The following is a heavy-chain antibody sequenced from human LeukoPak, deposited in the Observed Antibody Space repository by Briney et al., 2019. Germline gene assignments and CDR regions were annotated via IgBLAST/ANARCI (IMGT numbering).Heavy chain of an antibody. J-gene: IGHJ4*02. CDR1: GYSFTNYW. V-gene: IGHV5-51*01. Sequence: GESLKISCKGSGYSFTNYWNGWGRQMPGEGLGWVGINYPGDSDTRYSPSLQGQVTISDAKPISTDYLQWNSLKDADTAMYYCARLYYDILTSAYYFDYWGQGTLVTVSS. D-gene: IGHD3-9*01. CDR2: NYPGDSDT. CDR3: ARLYYDILTSAYYFDY.